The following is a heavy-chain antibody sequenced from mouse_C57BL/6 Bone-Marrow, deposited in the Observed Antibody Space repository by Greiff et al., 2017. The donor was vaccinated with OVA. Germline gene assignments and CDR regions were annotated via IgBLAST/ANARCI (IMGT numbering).Heavy chain of an antibody. Sequence: VQLQQSGAELARPGASVKLSCKASGYTFTSYGISRVKQRTGQGLEWIGEIYPRSGNTYYNEKFKGKATLTADKSSSTAYMELRSLTSEDSAVYFCARRDDYYGSPPFTYWGQGTLVTVSA. V-gene: IGHV1-81*01. J-gene: IGHJ3*01. CDR3: ARRDDYYGSPPFTY. CDR2: IYPRSGNT. CDR1: GYTFTSYG. D-gene: IGHD1-1*01.